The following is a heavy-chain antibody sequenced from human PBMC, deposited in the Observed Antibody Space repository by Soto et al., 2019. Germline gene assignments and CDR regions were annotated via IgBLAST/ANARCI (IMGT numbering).Heavy chain of an antibody. CDR2: MYYNGNT. J-gene: IGHJ1*01. CDR1: GGSFTSTNYF. D-gene: IGHD3-22*01. Sequence: PSETLSLTCTVSGGSFTSTNYFWGWIRQPPGKGLEWIGYMYYNGNTFYSPSLKSRVTMSADTSKRQFSLDLSSVTAADTAMYYCARLQIYDSRAAPTPIFHPWGLGAMVTVSS. CDR3: ARLQIYDSRAAPTPIFHP. V-gene: IGHV4-39*01.